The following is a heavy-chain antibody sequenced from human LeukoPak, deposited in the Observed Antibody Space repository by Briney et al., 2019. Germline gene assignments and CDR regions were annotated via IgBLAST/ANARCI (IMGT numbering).Heavy chain of an antibody. D-gene: IGHD2-2*01. J-gene: IGHJ5*02. CDR3: ARGGGYCSSSANCYGNWFDP. V-gene: IGHV4-4*07. CDR2: IYTSGTT. Sequence: PSETLSLTCTVSDGSISGYYWSWIRQTAGKGLEWIGRIYTSGTTNYNPSLKSRVTMSVDTSKNQFSLKLTSVTAADTAVYYCARGGGYCSSSANCYGNWFDPWGQGTLVTVSS. CDR1: DGSISGYY.